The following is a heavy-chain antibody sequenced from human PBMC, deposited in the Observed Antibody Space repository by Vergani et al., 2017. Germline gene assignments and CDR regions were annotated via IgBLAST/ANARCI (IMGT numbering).Heavy chain of an antibody. V-gene: IGHV3-21*01. D-gene: IGHD4-17*01. Sequence: VQLVESGGGLVKPGGSLRLSCAASGFTFSSYSMNWVRQAPGKGLEWVSSISSSSSYIYYADSVKGRFTFSRDNAKNSLYLQMNSLRAEDTAVYYCARRRDYGDYPTYYYYYMDVWGKGTTVTVSS. CDR2: ISSSSSYI. CDR1: GFTFSSYS. J-gene: IGHJ6*03. CDR3: ARRRDYGDYPTYYYYYMDV.